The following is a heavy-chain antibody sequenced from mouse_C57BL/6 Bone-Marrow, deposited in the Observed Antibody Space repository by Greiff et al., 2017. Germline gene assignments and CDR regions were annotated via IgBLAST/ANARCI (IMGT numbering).Heavy chain of an antibody. CDR2: IDPSDSYT. Sequence: VQLQQSGAELVMPGASVKLSCKASGYTFTSYWMHWVKQRPGQGLEWIGEIDPSDSYTNYTQKFQGKSTLTVDKSSSTAYMQLSSLTSEDSAVYYCARRRYYYCSSCVWYFDVWGTGTTVTVSS. CDR3: ARRRYYYCSSCVWYFDV. V-gene: IGHV1-69*01. D-gene: IGHD1-1*01. J-gene: IGHJ1*03. CDR1: GYTFTSYW.